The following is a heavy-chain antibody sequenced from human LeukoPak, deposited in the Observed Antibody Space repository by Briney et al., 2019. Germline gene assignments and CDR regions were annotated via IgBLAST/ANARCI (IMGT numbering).Heavy chain of an antibody. CDR3: ARGKYYYDSSGPAPFDY. D-gene: IGHD3-22*01. Sequence: ASVKVSCKASAYTFSGYYLHWVRQAPGQGLEWMGWINPNSGGTNYAQKFQGRVTMTRDTSITTANMELSRLRSDDTAVYYCARGKYYYDSSGPAPFDYWGQGTLVTVSS. CDR2: INPNSGGT. CDR1: AYTFSGYY. V-gene: IGHV1-2*02. J-gene: IGHJ4*02.